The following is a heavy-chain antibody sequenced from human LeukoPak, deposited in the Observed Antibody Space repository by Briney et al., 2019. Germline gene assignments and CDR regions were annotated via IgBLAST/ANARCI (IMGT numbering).Heavy chain of an antibody. J-gene: IGHJ4*02. CDR1: GFTFSSYV. CDR3: AKRIQSAMAMGY. D-gene: IGHD5-18*01. V-gene: IGHV3-30*04. CDR2: ISYDGSNE. Sequence: GGSLRLSCAASGFTFSSYVMHWVRQAPGKGLEWVAIISYDGSNEYYADSVKGRFTISRDNSKNTLYLQMNSLRAEDTAVYYCAKRIQSAMAMGYWGQGTLVTVSS.